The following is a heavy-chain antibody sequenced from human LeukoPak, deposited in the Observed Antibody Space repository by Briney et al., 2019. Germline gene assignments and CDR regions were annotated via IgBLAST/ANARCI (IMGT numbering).Heavy chain of an antibody. CDR1: GDSISSGDYY. D-gene: IGHD2-15*01. CDR3: AKVHCNAGSCWFDP. J-gene: IGHJ5*02. Sequence: SETLSLTCTVSGDSISSGDYYWSWIRQPPGKGLEWIGYIYYSGSTYYNQPLKSRVIISVDTSKNQFSLKLNSVTAADTAVYYCAKVHCNAGSCWFDPWGQGTLVSVSS. CDR2: IYYSGST. V-gene: IGHV4-30-4*01.